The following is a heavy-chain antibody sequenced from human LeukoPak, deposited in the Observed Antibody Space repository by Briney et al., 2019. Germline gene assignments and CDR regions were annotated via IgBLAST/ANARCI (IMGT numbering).Heavy chain of an antibody. D-gene: IGHD3-9*01. V-gene: IGHV1-2*02. CDR3: ARDNYYDILTGHNDY. J-gene: IGHJ4*02. CDR2: INPNSGGT. Sequence: GASVKVSCKASGGTFSSYAISWVRQAPGQGLEWMGWINPNSGGTNYAQKFQGRVTMTRDTSISTAYMELSRLRSDDTAVYYCARDNYYDILTGHNDYWGQGTLVTVSS. CDR1: GGTFSSYA.